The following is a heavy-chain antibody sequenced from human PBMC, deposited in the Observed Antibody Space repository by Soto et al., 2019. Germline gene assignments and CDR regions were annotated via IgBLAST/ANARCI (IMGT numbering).Heavy chain of an antibody. Sequence: QVQLVQSGAEMKEPGSSVKVSCKTSGGTFISSAISWLRHAPGQGLEWMGGIIPLFRTPDYAQKFQGRVTIAADESTSTAYIELSSLRSEDTAVYYCARDNDRLQLGGNYYYILDVWGQGTTITVSS. J-gene: IGHJ6*02. CDR3: ARDNDRLQLGGNYYYILDV. CDR1: GGTFISSA. CDR2: IIPLFRTP. D-gene: IGHD4-4*01. V-gene: IGHV1-69*12.